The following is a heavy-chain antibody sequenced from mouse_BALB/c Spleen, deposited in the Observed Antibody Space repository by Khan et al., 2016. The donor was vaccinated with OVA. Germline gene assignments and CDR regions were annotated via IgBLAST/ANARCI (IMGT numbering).Heavy chain of an antibody. CDR1: GFTFTNYG. CDR2: INTYTGEP. CDR3: ARVGYNGTMDC. J-gene: IGHJ4*01. V-gene: IGHV9-3-1*01. Sequence: HMQEVQSGPELKKPGETVQISCKASGFTFTNYGMNWVKQAPGKGLKWMGWINTYTGEPTFADDFKGRFAFSLETSASTAYLQINSLKNEDTATYFCARVGYNGTMDCWGQGTSVTVSS. D-gene: IGHD2-14*01.